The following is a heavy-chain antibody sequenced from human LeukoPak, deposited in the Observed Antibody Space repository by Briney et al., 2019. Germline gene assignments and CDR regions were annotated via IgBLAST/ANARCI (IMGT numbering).Heavy chain of an antibody. D-gene: IGHD6-19*01. V-gene: IGHV3-30*18. CDR2: ISYDGSNK. CDR1: GFTFSSYG. J-gene: IGHJ4*02. Sequence: GGSLRLSCAASGFTFSSYGMHWVRQAPGKGLEWVAVISYDGSNKYYADSVKGRFTISRDNSKNTLYLQMNSLRAEDTAVYYRAKGEKWLVLWGQGTLVTVSS. CDR3: AKGEKWLVL.